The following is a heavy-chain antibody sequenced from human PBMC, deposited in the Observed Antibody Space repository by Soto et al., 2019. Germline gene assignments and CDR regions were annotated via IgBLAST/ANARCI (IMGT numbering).Heavy chain of an antibody. CDR2: IYYSGST. CDR1: GGSISNYY. D-gene: IGHD3-10*01. Sequence: QVQLQESGPGLVKPSETLSLTCTVSGGSISNYYWSWIRQPPGKGLEWIGCIYYSGSTNFNPSLKSRITMSGDTSKNQTPLKLSSVTAADPAVYYWARVRGGTYSHYYYYGMDVWGRGTTVTVSS. CDR3: ARVRGGTYSHYYYYGMDV. J-gene: IGHJ6*02. V-gene: IGHV4-59*01.